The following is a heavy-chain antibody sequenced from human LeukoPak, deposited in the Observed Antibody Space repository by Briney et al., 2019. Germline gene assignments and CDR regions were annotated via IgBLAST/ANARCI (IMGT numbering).Heavy chain of an antibody. Sequence: SETLSLTCTVSGGSISPYYWSWIRQPPGKGLEWIGYIFYTGSTKYNPSLTSRVSISVDTSKNQFSLKLSSVTAADSAMYYCARSEGVYYGSGSSGSYYPHWFDPWGQGTRVTVSS. CDR3: ARSEGVYYGSGSSGSYYPHWFDP. CDR1: GGSISPYY. J-gene: IGHJ5*02. CDR2: IFYTGST. D-gene: IGHD3-10*01. V-gene: IGHV4-59*01.